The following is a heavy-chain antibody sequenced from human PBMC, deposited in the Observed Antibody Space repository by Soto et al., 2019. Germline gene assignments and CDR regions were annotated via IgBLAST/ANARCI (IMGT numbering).Heavy chain of an antibody. J-gene: IGHJ4*02. CDR3: ARGGGSDSFDY. CDR1: SASMTYGGYS. V-gene: IGHV4-30-2*01. CDR2: INHLETT. Sequence: TVSISCTVCSASMTYGGYSWPWIRQTPGKGLEWIGYINHLETTFYNPSFESRLTLSIDRAKNQFSLNLNSMSAADRAVYFCARGGGSDSFDYWGQGILVTVSS. D-gene: IGHD1-26*01.